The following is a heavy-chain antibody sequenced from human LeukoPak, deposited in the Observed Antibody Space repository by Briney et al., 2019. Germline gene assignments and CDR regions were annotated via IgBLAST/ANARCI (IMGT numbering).Heavy chain of an antibody. CDR1: GYTFTSYA. J-gene: IGHJ4*02. CDR3: ATMKIGAAQGSGWYYDY. CDR2: IIPIFGTP. V-gene: IGHV1-69*05. Sequence: ASVKVSCKASGYTFTSYAITWVRQAPGQGLEWMGGIIPIFGTPNYAQKFQGRVTITTAESTTTVYMELSSLRSEDTAVYYCATMKIGAAQGSGWYYDYWGQGTLVTVSS. D-gene: IGHD3-10*01.